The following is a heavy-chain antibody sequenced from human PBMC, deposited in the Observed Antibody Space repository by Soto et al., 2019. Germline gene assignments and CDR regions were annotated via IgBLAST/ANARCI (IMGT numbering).Heavy chain of an antibody. CDR1: GGSISSGNSYS. CDR2: ISHSGST. D-gene: IGHD2-15*01. V-gene: IGHV4-30-2*01. J-gene: IGHJ5*02. CDR3: ARAVAASLGTWFEP. Sequence: QLQLQESGSGLVKPSQTLSLTCAVSGGSISSGNSYSWSWIRQPPGKGLEWIGSISHSGSTSYNPSLKGRATMSVDKSKNQFSLNLSCVTAADMAVYYCARAVAASLGTWFEPWGQGNLVIVFS.